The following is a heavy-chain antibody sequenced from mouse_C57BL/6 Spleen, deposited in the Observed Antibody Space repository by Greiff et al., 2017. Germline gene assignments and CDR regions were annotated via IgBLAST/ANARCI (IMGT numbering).Heavy chain of an antibody. Sequence: QVQLQQPGAELVKPGASVKLSCKASGYTFTSYWMQWVKQRPGQGLEWIGEIDPSDSYTNYNQKFKGKATLTVDTSSSTAYMQLSSLTSEDSAVYYCARAYYYSNYGDAMDYWGQGTSVTVSS. CDR2: IDPSDSYT. D-gene: IGHD2-5*01. CDR3: ARAYYYSNYGDAMDY. CDR1: GYTFTSYW. J-gene: IGHJ4*01. V-gene: IGHV1-50*01.